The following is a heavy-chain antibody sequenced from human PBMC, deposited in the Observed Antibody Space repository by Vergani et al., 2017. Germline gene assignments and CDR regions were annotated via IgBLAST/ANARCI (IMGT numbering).Heavy chain of an antibody. D-gene: IGHD6-6*01. J-gene: IGHJ6*03. V-gene: IGHV4-59*01. CDR1: GGSISSYY. CDR2: ISYSVTT. CDR3: ARGGSSSTGGYYYYYMYV. Sequence: QVQLQESGPGLVKPSETLSLTCTVSGGSISSYYWSWIRQPPGKGLEWIGYISYSVTTNYNPSLKSRVTISVDTSKNQFSLKLSSVTAADTAVYYCARGGSSSTGGYYYYYMYVWGKGTTVTVSS.